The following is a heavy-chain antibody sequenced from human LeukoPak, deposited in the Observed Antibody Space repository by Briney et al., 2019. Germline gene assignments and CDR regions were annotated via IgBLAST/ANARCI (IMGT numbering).Heavy chain of an antibody. V-gene: IGHV1-8*01. Sequence: RASVKVSCKASGYTFTSYDINWVRQATGQGLEWMGWMNPNSGNTGYAQKFQGRVTMTRNTSISTAYMELSSLRSEDTAVYYCARDPDSSGSFDYWGQGTLVTVSS. D-gene: IGHD3-22*01. J-gene: IGHJ4*02. CDR1: GYTFTSYD. CDR3: ARDPDSSGSFDY. CDR2: MNPNSGNT.